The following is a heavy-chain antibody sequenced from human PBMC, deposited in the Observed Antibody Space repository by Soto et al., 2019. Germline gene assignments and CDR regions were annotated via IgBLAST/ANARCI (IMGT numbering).Heavy chain of an antibody. J-gene: IGHJ6*02. CDR2: INPNSGGT. V-gene: IGHV1-2*02. D-gene: IGHD3-10*01. CDR3: ARDRVAIQGARSYYYDYGMAV. Sequence: ASVKVSCKASGYTFTGYYMHWVRQAPGQGLEWMGWINPNSGGTNYAQKFQGRVTMTRDTSISTAYMELSRLRSDDTAVYYCARDRVAIQGARSYYYDYGMAVWGQGTTVSVSS. CDR1: GYTFTGYY.